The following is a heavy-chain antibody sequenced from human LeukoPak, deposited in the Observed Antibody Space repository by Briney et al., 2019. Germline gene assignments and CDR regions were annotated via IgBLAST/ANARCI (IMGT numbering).Heavy chain of an antibody. CDR1: GFTFSSYS. CDR2: ISSSSSYI. D-gene: IGHD3-10*01. Sequence: NTGGSLRLSCAASGFTFSSYSMNWVRQAPGKGLEWVSSISSSSSYIYYADSVKGRFTISRDNAKNSLYLQMNSLRAEDTAVYYCARSFGSGSYYKVWGQGTLVTVSS. V-gene: IGHV3-21*01. CDR3: ARSFGSGSYYKV. J-gene: IGHJ4*02.